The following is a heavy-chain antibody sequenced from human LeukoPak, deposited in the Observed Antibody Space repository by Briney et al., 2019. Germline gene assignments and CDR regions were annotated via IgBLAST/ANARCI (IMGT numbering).Heavy chain of an antibody. CDR1: GYSFTTYW. CDR2: IYPGDSDT. V-gene: IGHV5-51*01. J-gene: IGHJ3*02. Sequence: GESLKISCKGSGYSFTTYWIGWVRQTPGKGLEWMGIIYPGDSDTRYSPSFEGQVTISVDTSISTAYLQWSSLKASDTAIYYCARRGPYCGGDCYSDAFDIWGQGTMVTVSS. CDR3: ARRGPYCGGDCYSDAFDI. D-gene: IGHD2-21*02.